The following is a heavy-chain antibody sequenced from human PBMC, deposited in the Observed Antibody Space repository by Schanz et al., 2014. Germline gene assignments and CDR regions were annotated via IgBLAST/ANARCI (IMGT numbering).Heavy chain of an antibody. CDR3: AKDLYNYGIFDS. CDR2: MSGSGSTA. Sequence: EVQLVESGGGLVQPGGSLRLSCATSGLNFDYYGMNWVRQAPGKGLEWVSGMSGSGSTADYADSVKGRFTISRDNSRKTLYLQMNSLRADDTAVYYCAKDLYNYGIFDSWGQGTLVTVSS. J-gene: IGHJ5*01. CDR1: GLNFDYYG. D-gene: IGHD3-16*01. V-gene: IGHV3-23*04.